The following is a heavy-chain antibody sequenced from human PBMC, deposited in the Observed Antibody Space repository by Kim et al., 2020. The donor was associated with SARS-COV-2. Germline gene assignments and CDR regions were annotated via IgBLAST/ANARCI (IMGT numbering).Heavy chain of an antibody. J-gene: IGHJ6*02. CDR1: GFTFSSYA. Sequence: GGSLRLSCAASGFTFSSYAMHWVRQAPGKGLEWVAVISYDGSNKYYADSVKGRFTISRDNSKNTLYLQMNSLRAEDTAVYYCARDGPRYYYDSSGYYWSYYYYGMDVWGQGTTVTVSS. D-gene: IGHD3-22*01. V-gene: IGHV3-30-3*01. CDR2: ISYDGSNK. CDR3: ARDGPRYYYDSSGYYWSYYYYGMDV.